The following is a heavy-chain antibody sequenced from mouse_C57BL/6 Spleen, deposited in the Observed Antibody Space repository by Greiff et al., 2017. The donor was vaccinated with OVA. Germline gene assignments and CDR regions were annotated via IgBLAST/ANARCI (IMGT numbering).Heavy chain of an antibody. CDR3: TGGVLRPFDY. CDR2: IRLKSDNYAT. D-gene: IGHD1-2*01. J-gene: IGHJ2*01. CDR1: GFTFSNYW. Sequence: EVQVVESGGGLVQPGGSMTLSCVASGFTFSNYWMNWVRQSPEKGLEWVAQIRLKSDNYATHYAESVKGRFTISRDDSKSSVYLQMNNLRAEDTGIYYCTGGVLRPFDYWGQGTTLTVSS. V-gene: IGHV6-3*01.